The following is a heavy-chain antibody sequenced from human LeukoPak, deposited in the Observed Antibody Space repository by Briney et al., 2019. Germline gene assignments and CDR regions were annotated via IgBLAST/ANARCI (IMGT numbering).Heavy chain of an antibody. CDR2: IYSGGST. J-gene: IGHJ6*02. CDR3: ARDRTYYDSSGYSYGMDV. Sequence: PGGSLRLSCAASGFTVSSNYMSWVRQAPGKGLEWVSVIYSGGSTYYADSVKGRFTISRDNSKNTLYLQMNSLRAEDTVVYYCARDRTYYDSSGYSYGMDVWGQGTTVTVSS. D-gene: IGHD3-22*01. CDR1: GFTVSSNY. V-gene: IGHV3-66*01.